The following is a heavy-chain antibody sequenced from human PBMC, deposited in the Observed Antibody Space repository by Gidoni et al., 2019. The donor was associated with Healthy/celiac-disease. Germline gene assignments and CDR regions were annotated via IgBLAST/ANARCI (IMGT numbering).Heavy chain of an antibody. J-gene: IGHJ6*02. CDR1: AGSISSGSYY. V-gene: IGHV4-61*02. Sequence: QVQLQESGPGLVQLSQTLSLTCTVSAGSISSGSYYWSWIRQPAGKGLEWIGRIYTSGSTNYNPSLKSRVTISVDTSKNQFSLKLSSVTAADTAVYYCAGTSDYGDYYYYGMDVWGQGTTVTVSS. CDR3: AGTSDYGDYYYYGMDV. CDR2: IYTSGST. D-gene: IGHD4-17*01.